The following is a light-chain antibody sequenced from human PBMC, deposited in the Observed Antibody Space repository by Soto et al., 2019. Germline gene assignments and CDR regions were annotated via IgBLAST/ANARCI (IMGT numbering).Light chain of an antibody. V-gene: IGLV1-40*01. J-gene: IGLJ2*01. CDR1: SSNIGAGYD. CDR3: QSYDSSLSGCVV. CDR2: GNS. Sequence: QSVLPQPPSVSGAPGQRVTISCTGSSSNIGAGYDVHWYQQLPGTAPKLLIYGNSNRPSGVPDRFSGSKSGTSASLAITGLQAEDEADYYCQSYDSSLSGCVVFGGGTQLTVL.